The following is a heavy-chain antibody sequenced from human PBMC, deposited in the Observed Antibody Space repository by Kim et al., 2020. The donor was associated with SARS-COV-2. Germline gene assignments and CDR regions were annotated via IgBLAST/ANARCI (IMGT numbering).Heavy chain of an antibody. CDR3: APLHIYSRAH. D-gene: IGHD6-13*01. V-gene: IGHV3-48*03. J-gene: IGHJ4*02. Sequence: ADSVRGRFAISRDKARNTVYLQMNSLRAEDTAIYYCAPLHIYSRAHWGQGTLVTVSS.